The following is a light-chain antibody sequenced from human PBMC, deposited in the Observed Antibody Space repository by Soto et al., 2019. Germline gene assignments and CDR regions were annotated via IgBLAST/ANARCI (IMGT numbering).Light chain of an antibody. CDR2: GAS. CDR1: QSVSGSY. CDR3: QQYGSSYQT. Sequence: EIVLTQSPGTLSLSPGERATLSCRASQSVSGSYLAWYQQKPGQAPRLLIHGASSRATGIPDRFSGSGSGTDFTLTISRLEPEDFAVYYCQQYGSSYQTFGQGTKVDI. J-gene: IGKJ1*01. V-gene: IGKV3-20*01.